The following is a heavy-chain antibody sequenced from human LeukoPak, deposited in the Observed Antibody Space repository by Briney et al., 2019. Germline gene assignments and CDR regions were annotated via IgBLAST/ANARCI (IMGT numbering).Heavy chain of an antibody. CDR3: ARLSPDGGGGTFFDF. D-gene: IGHD4-23*01. CDR2: VFPSGAT. V-gene: IGHV4-4*07. CDR1: GDSITGYY. Sequence: PSETLSLTCTVSGDSITGYYWSWIRQPAGKGLEWIGRVFPSGATHYNPSLNSRVTVSIDTSKNQFSLKLTSVTAADTAVYYCARLSPDGGGGTFFDFWGQGTLVTVSS. J-gene: IGHJ4*02.